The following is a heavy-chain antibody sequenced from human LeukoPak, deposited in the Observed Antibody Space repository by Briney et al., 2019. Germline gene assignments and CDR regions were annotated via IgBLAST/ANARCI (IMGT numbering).Heavy chain of an antibody. CDR3: ARHTGYYYMDV. J-gene: IGHJ6*03. Sequence: SETLFLTCTVSGGSISSSSYYWGWIRQPPGKGLEWIGSIYYSGSTYYNPSLKSRVTISVDTSKNQFSLKLSSVTAADTAVYYCARHTGYYYMDVWGKGTTVTVSS. CDR2: IYYSGST. V-gene: IGHV4-39*01. CDR1: GGSISSSSYY. D-gene: IGHD1-14*01.